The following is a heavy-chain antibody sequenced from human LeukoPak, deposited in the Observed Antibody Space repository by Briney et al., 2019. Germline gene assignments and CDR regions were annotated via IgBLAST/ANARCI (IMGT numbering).Heavy chain of an antibody. J-gene: IGHJ4*02. CDR2: IIPILGIA. CDR3: ASLDGGSYAGDY. Sequence: SVTVSCKASGGTFSSYAISWVRQAPGQGLEWMGRIIPILGIANYAQKFQGRVTITADKSTSTAYMELSSLRSEDTAVYYCASLDGGSYAGDYWGQGTLVTVSS. V-gene: IGHV1-69*04. D-gene: IGHD1-26*01. CDR1: GGTFSSYA.